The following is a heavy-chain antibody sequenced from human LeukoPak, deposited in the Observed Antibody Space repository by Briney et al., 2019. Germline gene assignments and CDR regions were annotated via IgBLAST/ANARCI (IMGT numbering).Heavy chain of an antibody. CDR2: ILHGGSS. Sequence: PSETLSLTCDVSGGSVSSADYSWSWIRQPPGKGLEWIGFILHGGSSYYNPSLKSQVTISIDRSKNQFSLELNSVTAADTAVYYCARGFDDYYAASGATWVYFDYWGQGSLVTVSS. D-gene: IGHD2-15*01. CDR1: GGSVSSADYS. J-gene: IGHJ4*02. V-gene: IGHV4-30-2*01. CDR3: ARGFDDYYAASGATWVYFDY.